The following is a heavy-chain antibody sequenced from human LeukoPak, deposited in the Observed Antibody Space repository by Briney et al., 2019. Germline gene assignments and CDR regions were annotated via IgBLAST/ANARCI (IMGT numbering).Heavy chain of an antibody. CDR3: ARDRPGSYWYFDL. D-gene: IGHD3-10*01. CDR2: IYYLGST. V-gene: IGHV4-59*01. Sequence: NTSETLSLTCTVSGVSISSYYWSWIRQPPGKGLEWVGHIYYLGSTNYNPSLKSRVTISIDTSKNYFSLKLNSVIAADTAVYYCARDRPGSYWYFDLWGRGTLVTVSS. CDR1: GVSISSYY. J-gene: IGHJ2*01.